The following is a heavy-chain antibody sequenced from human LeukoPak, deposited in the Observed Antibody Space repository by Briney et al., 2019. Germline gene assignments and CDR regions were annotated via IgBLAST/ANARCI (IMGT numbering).Heavy chain of an antibody. Sequence: ASVKVSRKASGYTFTDYYIHWVRQTPGQGLEWMGWINPNSDGTNYAQKFQGRVTMTRDTSISTAYMELSRLRSDDTAVYYCARSSPIVVVPAAGNWFDPWGQGTLVTVSS. CDR3: ARSSPIVVVPAAGNWFDP. J-gene: IGHJ5*02. D-gene: IGHD2-2*01. CDR2: INPNSDGT. CDR1: GYTFTDYY. V-gene: IGHV1-2*02.